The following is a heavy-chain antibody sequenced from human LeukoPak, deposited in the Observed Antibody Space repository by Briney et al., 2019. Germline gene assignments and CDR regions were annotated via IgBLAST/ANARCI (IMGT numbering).Heavy chain of an antibody. V-gene: IGHV3-23*01. J-gene: IGHJ4*02. CDR2: ISGSGGST. CDR3: AKDSKGKDLIDY. Sequence: ETLSLTCTVSGGSISSYYWSWIRQPPGKGLEWVSAISGSGGSTYYADSVKGRFTISRDNSKNTLYLQMNSLRAEDTAVYYCAKDSKGKDLIDYWGQGTLVTVSS. CDR1: GGSISSYY. D-gene: IGHD2-15*01.